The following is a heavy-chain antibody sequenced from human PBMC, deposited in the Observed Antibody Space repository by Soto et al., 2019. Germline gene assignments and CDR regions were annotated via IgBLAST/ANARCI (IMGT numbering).Heavy chain of an antibody. Sequence: EVQLLESGGGLVQPGGSLRLSCAASGFTFSSYAMSWVRQAPGKGLEWVAAISGSGGSTYYADSVKGRFTISRDNSKNTLELQMNSLRAEDTAVYYCAKWSPVDPDDYYYYMDVWGKGTTVTVSS. J-gene: IGHJ6*03. V-gene: IGHV3-23*01. CDR3: AKWSPVDPDDYYYYMDV. CDR1: GFTFSSYA. D-gene: IGHD3-3*01. CDR2: ISGSGGST.